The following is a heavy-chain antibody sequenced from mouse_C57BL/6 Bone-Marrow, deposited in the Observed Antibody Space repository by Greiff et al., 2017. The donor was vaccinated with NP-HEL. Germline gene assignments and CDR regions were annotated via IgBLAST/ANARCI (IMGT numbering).Heavy chain of an antibody. CDR3: ARLHWYFDV. V-gene: IGHV1-81*01. D-gene: IGHD2-12*01. Sequence: QVTLKESGAELARPGASVKLSCKASGYTFTSYGISWVKQRTGQGLEWIGEMYPRSGNTYYNEKFKGKATLTADKSSSTSYMELRSLTSEDSAVYFFARLHWYFDVWGTGTTVTVSS. J-gene: IGHJ1*03. CDR1: GYTFTSYG. CDR2: MYPRSGNT.